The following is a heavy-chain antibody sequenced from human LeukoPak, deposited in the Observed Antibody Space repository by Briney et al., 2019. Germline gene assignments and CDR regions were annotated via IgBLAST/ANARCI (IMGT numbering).Heavy chain of an antibody. CDR1: GGSISSGSYY. J-gene: IGHJ4*02. V-gene: IGHV4-61*09. CDR2: IFTRGTT. CDR3: ARSSLAVYFNY. D-gene: IGHD6-19*01. Sequence: SETLSLTCTVSGGSISSGSYYWNWIRQPAGKGLEWLGNIFTRGTTNYNASLESRLTISLDTARNQFSLSLRSVTAADTAIYFCARSSLAVYFNYWGQGTLVAASS.